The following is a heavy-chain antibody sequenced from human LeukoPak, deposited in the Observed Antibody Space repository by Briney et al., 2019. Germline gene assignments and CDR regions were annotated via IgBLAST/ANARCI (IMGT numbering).Heavy chain of an antibody. V-gene: IGHV3-21*01. CDR3: ARELQTGFSYAPFDC. D-gene: IGHD5-18*01. CDR2: VTSSSSYM. CDR1: GFTFSSFG. J-gene: IGHJ4*02. Sequence: GGSLRLSCAASGFTFSSFGMHWVRQAPGKGLEWVSAVTSSSSYMYYADSVKGRFTISRDNAKNSLFLLMNSLRAEDTAVYYCARELQTGFSYAPFDCWGQGTLVTVSS.